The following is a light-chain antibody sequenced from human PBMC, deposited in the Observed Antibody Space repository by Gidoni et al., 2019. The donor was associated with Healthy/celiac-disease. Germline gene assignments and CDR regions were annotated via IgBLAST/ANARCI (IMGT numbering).Light chain of an antibody. CDR2: WAS. CDR3: QQYYSTPLT. V-gene: IGKV4-1*01. Sequence: DTVLTQSPDSLAVSLGERATINCKSSPSVLYSSNNKNYLAWYQQKPGQPPKLLIYWASTRDAGVPDRFSGSGSGTDFTLTISSLQAEDVAVYYCQQYYSTPLTFXGXTKVEIK. CDR1: PSVLYSSNNKNY. J-gene: IGKJ4*01.